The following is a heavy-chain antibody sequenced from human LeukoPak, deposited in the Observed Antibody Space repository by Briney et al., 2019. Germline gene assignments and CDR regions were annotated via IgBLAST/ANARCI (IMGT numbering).Heavy chain of an antibody. V-gene: IGHV1-46*01. J-gene: IGHJ4*02. D-gene: IGHD3-22*01. CDR3: ARSAGYYYDSSGANDY. CDR1: GYTFTSYY. CDR2: INPSGGST. Sequence: ASVKVSCKASGYTFTSYYMHWVRQAPGQGLEWMGIINPSGGSTSYAQEFQGRVTMTRDTSTSTVYMELSSLRSEDTAVYYCARSAGYYYDSSGANDYWGQGTLVTVSS.